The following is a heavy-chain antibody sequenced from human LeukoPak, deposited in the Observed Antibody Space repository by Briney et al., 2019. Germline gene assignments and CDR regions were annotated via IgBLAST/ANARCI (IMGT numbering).Heavy chain of an antibody. J-gene: IGHJ4*02. V-gene: IGHV3-21*01. CDR3: ARDYYGDYCFDS. Sequence: GGSLRLSRAASGFTFTSYIMNWVRQAPGKGLEWVSSISRSSRYIYYADSVKGRFTISRDNAKNSLYLQMNSLRAEDTAVYYCARDYYGDYCFDSWGQGTLVTVSS. CDR2: ISRSSRYI. D-gene: IGHD4-17*01. CDR1: GFTFTSYI.